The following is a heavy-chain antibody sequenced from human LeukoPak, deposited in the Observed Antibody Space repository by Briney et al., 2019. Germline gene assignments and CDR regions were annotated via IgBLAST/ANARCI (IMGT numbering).Heavy chain of an antibody. Sequence: PSQTLSLTCTVSGDSISSGDYYWSWIRQPAGKGLEWIGRISSSGSTNYNPSLKSRVTISVDTSKNQFSLKLSSVTAADTAVYYCARVGYSYANWNYYYYLDVWGKGTTVTVSS. J-gene: IGHJ6*03. CDR1: GDSISSGDYY. D-gene: IGHD5-18*01. CDR3: ARVGYSYANWNYYYYLDV. CDR2: ISSSGST. V-gene: IGHV4-61*02.